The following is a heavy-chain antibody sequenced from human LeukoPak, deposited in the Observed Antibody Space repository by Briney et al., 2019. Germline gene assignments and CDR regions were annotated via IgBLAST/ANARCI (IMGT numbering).Heavy chain of an antibody. CDR1: GGSFTSYY. J-gene: IGHJ4*02. D-gene: IGHD1-1*01. Sequence: PSATLSLTCAMYGGSFTSYYWTWIRQPPGKGLEWIGDINHSGSTNYNPSLKSRVTISVDTSKNQFTLKVSSVTAADTAVYYCARDPGAGTFDYWGQGTLVTVSS. CDR3: ARDPGAGTFDY. CDR2: INHSGST. V-gene: IGHV4-34*01.